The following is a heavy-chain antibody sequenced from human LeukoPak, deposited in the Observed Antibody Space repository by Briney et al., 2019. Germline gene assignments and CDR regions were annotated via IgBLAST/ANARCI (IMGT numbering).Heavy chain of an antibody. J-gene: IGHJ3*02. CDR3: AREYYDILTGYSGAFDI. CDR1: GFTFSSYA. D-gene: IGHD3-9*01. V-gene: IGHV3-30*04. Sequence: GGSLRLSCAASGFTFSSYAMHWVRQAPGKGLEWVAVISYDGSNKYYADSVKGRFTISRDNSKNTLYLQMNSLRAEDTAAYYCAREYYDILTGYSGAFDIWGQGTMVTVSS. CDR2: ISYDGSNK.